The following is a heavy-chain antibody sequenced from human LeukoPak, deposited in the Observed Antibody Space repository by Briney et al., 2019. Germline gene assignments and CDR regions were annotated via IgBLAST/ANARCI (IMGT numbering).Heavy chain of an antibody. CDR3: AKAVLRYYYFDY. J-gene: IGHJ4*02. Sequence: GGSLRLSCAASGFTFSNYGMHWVRQAPGKGLEWVAVKSFDGNTEFYADSVKGRFTISRDNSKNTLYLQMNSLRAEDTAVYYCAKAVLRYYYFDYWVQGTLVTVSS. CDR1: GFTFSNYG. CDR2: KSFDGNTE. V-gene: IGHV3-30*18. D-gene: IGHD2-15*01.